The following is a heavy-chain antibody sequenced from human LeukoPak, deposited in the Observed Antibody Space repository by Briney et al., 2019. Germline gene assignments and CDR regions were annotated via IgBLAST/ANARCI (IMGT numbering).Heavy chain of an antibody. D-gene: IGHD6-6*01. CDR3: SRVSAYTTSSGEFDY. Sequence: GGSLRLSCAASGFPFDDHAMHWVRHAPGKGLEWVSGISWNSGGIAYADSVKGRFTISRDNAKNSLYLQMNSLRAEDTALYYCSRVSAYTTSSGEFDYWGEGTLVTVSS. J-gene: IGHJ4*02. CDR1: GFPFDDHA. CDR2: ISWNSGGI. V-gene: IGHV3-9*01.